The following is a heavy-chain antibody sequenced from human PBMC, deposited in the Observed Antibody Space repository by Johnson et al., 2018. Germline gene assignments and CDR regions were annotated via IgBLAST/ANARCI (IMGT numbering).Heavy chain of an antibody. V-gene: IGHV3-30-3*01. CDR2: ISYAGSNK. D-gene: IGHD6-19*01. J-gene: IGHJ6*03. CDR1: GFTFSSYA. CDR3: AAVAVAYYYYYMDG. Sequence: QVQLVESGGGVVQPGRSLRLSCAASGFTFSSYAMHWVRQAPGKGLEWVAVISYAGSNKYYADSVKGRFTISRDNSKNKLYLQMNSLRAEDTAVYYCAAVAVAYYYYYMDGWGKGTTVTVSS.